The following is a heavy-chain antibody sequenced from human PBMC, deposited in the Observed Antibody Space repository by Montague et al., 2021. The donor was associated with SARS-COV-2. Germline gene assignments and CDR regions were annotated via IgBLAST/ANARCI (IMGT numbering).Heavy chain of an antibody. CDR3: ATFKYCTTSTCAVEPYYYYYSGMDV. J-gene: IGHJ6*02. D-gene: IGHD2-8*01. CDR1: GFGFSRYW. V-gene: IGHV3-7*01. CDR2: INQDGGEK. Sequence: PLRLSCAASGFGFSRYWMTWVRQAPGKGLEWMANINQDGGEKYYVDSVKGRFTVSRDNAKNSLYLQLNSLRDEDTAVYYCATFKYCTTSTCAVEPYYYYYSGMDVWGQGTTVTVSS.